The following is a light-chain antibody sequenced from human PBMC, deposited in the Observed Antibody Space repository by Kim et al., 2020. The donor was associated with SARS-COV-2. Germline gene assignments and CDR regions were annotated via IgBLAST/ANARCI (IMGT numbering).Light chain of an antibody. CDR1: QSVGNY. Sequence: SLSPGESATLSCKASQSVGNYLAWYQQKPGQAPRLLIYAASNRATGIPARFSGSGSGTDFTLTISSLEPEDFVLYYCHQRRDWPNTFGQGTKLEIK. J-gene: IGKJ2*01. CDR2: AAS. CDR3: HQRRDWPNT. V-gene: IGKV3-11*01.